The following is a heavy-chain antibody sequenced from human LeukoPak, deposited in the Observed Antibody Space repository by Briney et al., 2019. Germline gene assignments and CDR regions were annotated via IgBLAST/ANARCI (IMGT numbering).Heavy chain of an antibody. J-gene: IGHJ2*01. CDR3: ARVYYSNSYDYWYFDL. CDR1: GGSIRSYY. CDR2: IYYSGST. Sequence: SETLSLTCTVSGGSIRSYYWSWIRQPPGKGLEWIGYIYYSGSTNYNPSLKSRVAISVDTSKNQFSLKLSSVTAADTAVYYCARVYYSNSYDYWYFDLWGRGTLVTVSS. V-gene: IGHV4-59*01. D-gene: IGHD6-13*01.